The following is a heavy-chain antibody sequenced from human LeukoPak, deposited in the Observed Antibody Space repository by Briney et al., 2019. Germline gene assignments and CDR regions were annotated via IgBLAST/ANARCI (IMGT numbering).Heavy chain of an antibody. CDR3: ANHPSSGWYDYYYYYMDV. V-gene: IGHV3-23*01. CDR2: ISGSGGST. J-gene: IGHJ6*03. CDR1: GFTFSSYA. D-gene: IGHD6-19*01. Sequence: SGGSLRLSCAASGFTFSSYAMSWVRQAPGKGLEWVSAISGSGGSTYYADSVKGRFTISRDNSKNTLYLQMNSLRAEDTAVYYCANHPSSGWYDYYYYYMDVWGKGTTVTVSS.